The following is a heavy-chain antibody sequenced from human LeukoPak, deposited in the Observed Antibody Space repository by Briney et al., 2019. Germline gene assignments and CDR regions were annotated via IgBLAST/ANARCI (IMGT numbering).Heavy chain of an antibody. CDR3: GRDLNWGAFDI. V-gene: IGHV3-23*01. CDR1: GFTFTHYG. D-gene: IGHD7-27*01. J-gene: IGHJ3*02. CDR2: IRANGETT. Sequence: PGGTLRLSCAASGFTFTHYGMNWVRRAPGKGLEWVSGIRANGETTYYADSVRGRFTISRDNSRSMVWLQMNSLTAEDTAMYYCGRDLNWGAFDIRGLGTLVTVSS.